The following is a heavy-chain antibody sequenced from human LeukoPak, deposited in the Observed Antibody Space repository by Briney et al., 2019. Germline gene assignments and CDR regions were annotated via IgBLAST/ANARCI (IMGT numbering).Heavy chain of an antibody. CDR3: ARDFFSSGYRYRWFDP. V-gene: IGHV1-69*06. Sequence: ASVKVSCKASGGTFSSYAISWVRQAPGQGLEWMGGIIPIFGTANYAQKFQGRVTITADKSTSTAYMELSSLRSEDTAVYYCARDFFSSGYRYRWFDPWGQGTLVTVSS. D-gene: IGHD6-19*01. CDR2: IIPIFGTA. CDR1: GGTFSSYA. J-gene: IGHJ5*02.